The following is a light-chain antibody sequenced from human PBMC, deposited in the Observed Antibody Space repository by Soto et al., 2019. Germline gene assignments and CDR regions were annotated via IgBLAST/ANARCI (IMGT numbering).Light chain of an antibody. J-gene: IGLJ1*01. CDR2: EVS. V-gene: IGLV2-23*02. CDR1: SSDVGSYNL. Sequence: QSVLTQPASVSGSPGQSITISCSGTSSDVGSYNLVSWYQQHPGKAPKLMIYEVSKRPSGVSNRFSGSKSGNTASLTISGLQAEDEADYYCCSYAVSSTFSYVFGTGTKVTVL. CDR3: CSYAVSSTFSYV.